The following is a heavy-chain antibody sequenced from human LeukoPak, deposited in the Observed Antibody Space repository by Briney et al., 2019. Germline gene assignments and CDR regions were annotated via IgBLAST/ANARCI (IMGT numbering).Heavy chain of an antibody. CDR3: ATEFYNNGYNF. J-gene: IGHJ4*02. Sequence: GXSLRLSCAASGFTFSSAWLTWVRQPPGKGLEWVGHIKSRSDGGATDYSAAVKGRFTVSRDDSRNMVHLQMNSLKTEDSAVYYCATEFYNNGYNFWGQGTPVTVSS. V-gene: IGHV3-15*01. CDR2: IKSRSDGGAT. D-gene: IGHD5-24*01. CDR1: GFTFSSAW.